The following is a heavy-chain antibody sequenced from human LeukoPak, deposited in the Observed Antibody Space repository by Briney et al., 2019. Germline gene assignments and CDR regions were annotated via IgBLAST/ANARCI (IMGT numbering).Heavy chain of an antibody. J-gene: IGHJ6*03. CDR1: GGSIISNY. Sequence: SETLSLTCTVSGGSIISNYWSWIRQSAGTGLEWIGRIYGSGITDYNPSLKSRVTMSLDTSRKQFSLRLTSVTAADAAVYYCARLKFYDSTGYSPGYYMDVWGKGTTVSVFS. D-gene: IGHD3-22*01. CDR2: IYGSGIT. CDR3: ARLKFYDSTGYSPGYYMDV. V-gene: IGHV4-4*07.